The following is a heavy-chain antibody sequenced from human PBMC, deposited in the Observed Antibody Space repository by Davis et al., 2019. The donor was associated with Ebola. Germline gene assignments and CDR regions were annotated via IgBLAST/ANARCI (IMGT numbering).Heavy chain of an antibody. CDR3: ARDRRHDSSGFFDY. Sequence: GGSLRLSCAASGFSFSTYAMHWVRQAPGKGPEWLTVISYDGRRKYYADSVKGRFTISRDNSRNTLYLQMNSLRDEDTAVYYCARDRRHDSSGFFDYWGQGTLVAVSS. CDR2: ISYDGRRK. J-gene: IGHJ4*02. V-gene: IGHV3-30*04. D-gene: IGHD3-22*01. CDR1: GFSFSTYA.